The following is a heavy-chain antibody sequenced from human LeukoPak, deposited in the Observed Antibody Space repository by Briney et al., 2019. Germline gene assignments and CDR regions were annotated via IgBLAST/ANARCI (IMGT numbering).Heavy chain of an antibody. CDR1: GYSLSSGYY. D-gene: IGHD6-19*01. V-gene: IGHV4-38-2*01. J-gene: IGHJ4*02. Sequence: PSETLSITFAVSGYSLSSGYYWGWTRQPPGKGLTWTGSIYHSGITYYNPSLRSRVNISVDSSKNQFSLKLSSVTAADTAVYYCARGSLLYSSGWGFDYWGQGTLVTVSS. CDR2: IYHSGIT. CDR3: ARGSLLYSSGWGFDY.